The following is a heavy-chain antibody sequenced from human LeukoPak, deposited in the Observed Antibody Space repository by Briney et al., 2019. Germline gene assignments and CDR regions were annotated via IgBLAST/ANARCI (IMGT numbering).Heavy chain of an antibody. D-gene: IGHD6-6*01. J-gene: IGHJ4*02. CDR1: GYTFPGYY. CDR3: AREHSRASGKVFDY. CDR2: INPNSGGT. Sequence: ASVKVSCKASGYTFPGYYMHWVRQAPGQGLEWMGWINPNSGGTNYAQKFQGRVTMTRDTSISTAYMELSRLRSDDTAVYYCAREHSRASGKVFDYWGQGTLVTVSS. V-gene: IGHV1-2*02.